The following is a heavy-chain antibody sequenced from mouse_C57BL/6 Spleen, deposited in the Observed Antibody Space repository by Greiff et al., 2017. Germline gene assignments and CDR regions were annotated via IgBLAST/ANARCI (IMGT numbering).Heavy chain of an antibody. V-gene: IGHV1-53*01. Sequence: QVQLQQPGTELVKPGASVKLSCKASGYTFTSYWMHWVKQRPGQGLEWIGNINPSNGGTNYNEKFKSKATLTVDKSSSRAYMQLSSLTSEDSAVYYCAREGGIRRKGLCYFDYWGQGTTLTVSS. J-gene: IGHJ2*01. D-gene: IGHD2-12*01. CDR3: AREGGIRRKGLCYFDY. CDR2: INPSNGGT. CDR1: GYTFTSYW.